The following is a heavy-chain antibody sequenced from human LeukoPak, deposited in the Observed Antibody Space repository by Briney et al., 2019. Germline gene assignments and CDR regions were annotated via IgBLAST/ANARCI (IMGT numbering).Heavy chain of an antibody. V-gene: IGHV3-23*01. Sequence: PGGSLRLSCAASGFTFSSCGMSWVRQAPGKGLEWVSAISGSGGSTYYADSVKGRFTISRDNSKNTLYLQMNSLRAEDTAVYYCAKVVWSGYEYDPWGQGTLVTVSS. CDR2: ISGSGGST. D-gene: IGHD3-3*01. CDR3: AKVVWSGYEYDP. CDR1: GFTFSSCG. J-gene: IGHJ5*02.